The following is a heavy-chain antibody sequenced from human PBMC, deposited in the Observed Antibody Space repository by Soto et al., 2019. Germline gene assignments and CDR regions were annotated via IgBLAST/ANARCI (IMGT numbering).Heavy chain of an antibody. J-gene: IGHJ6*02. Sequence: ASVKVSCKASGYTFTGYYMNWVRQAPGQGLEWMGWINPNSGGTNYAQKFQGWVTMTRDTSISTAYMELSRLRSDDTAVYYCARDRAGVMRYYYGMDVWGQGTTVTVSS. V-gene: IGHV1-2*04. CDR3: ARDRAGVMRYYYGMDV. D-gene: IGHD3-16*01. CDR2: INPNSGGT. CDR1: GYTFTGYY.